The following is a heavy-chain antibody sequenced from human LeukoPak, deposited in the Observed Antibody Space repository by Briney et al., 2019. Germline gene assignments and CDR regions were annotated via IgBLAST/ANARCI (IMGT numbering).Heavy chain of an antibody. CDR3: ARGADSSGYYSIFYFDY. CDR2: IHYSGST. Sequence: SETLSLTCSVSGASISSHYWSWIRQPPGKGLEWIGYIHYSGSTNCNPSLKSRVTISVDTSKNQFSLKLSSVTAADTAVYYCARGADSSGYYSIFYFDYWGQGTLVTVSS. CDR1: GASISSHY. V-gene: IGHV4-59*11. D-gene: IGHD3-22*01. J-gene: IGHJ4*02.